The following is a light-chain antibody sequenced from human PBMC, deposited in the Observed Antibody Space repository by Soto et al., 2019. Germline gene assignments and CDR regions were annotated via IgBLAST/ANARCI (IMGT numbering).Light chain of an antibody. CDR1: QTISSW. J-gene: IGKJ5*01. V-gene: IGKV1-5*03. Sequence: DIQMTQSPSNLSGSVGDRFTITCRASQTISSWLAWYQQKPGKAPKLLIYKASTLKSGVPSRFSGSGSGTDFTLTISSLQPEDFATYYCQQLNSYPITFGQGTRLEIK. CDR3: QQLNSYPIT. CDR2: KAS.